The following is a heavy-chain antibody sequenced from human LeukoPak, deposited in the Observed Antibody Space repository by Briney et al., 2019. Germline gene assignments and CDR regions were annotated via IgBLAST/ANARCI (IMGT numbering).Heavy chain of an antibody. J-gene: IGHJ3*02. D-gene: IGHD2-15*01. V-gene: IGHV4-39*01. CDR1: GGSIISSDYH. CDR3: ARHCCSGPAKRVFDI. CDR2: ISYSGNT. Sequence: PSQTLSLTCTVSGGSIISSDYHWGWVRLPPGKGLEWIGTISYSGNTDYNPSLRSRVTISVDTSNNQFSLRLGSVTAADTAVYHCARHCCSGPAKRVFDIWGQGTMVTVSS.